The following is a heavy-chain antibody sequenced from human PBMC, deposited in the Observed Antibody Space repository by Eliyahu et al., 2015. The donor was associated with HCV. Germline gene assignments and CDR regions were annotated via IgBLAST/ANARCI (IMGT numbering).Heavy chain of an antibody. CDR1: FTSVSNTGYS. D-gene: IGHD3-22*01. J-gene: IGHJ4*02. Sequence: QLPLEESGPGLVKPSETLSLTCTVSFTSVSNTGYSWGWIRQAPGKALQWIGTFHYTAGPSYSPSLRSRATISADTSKNQLSLILRSVTAAETAVYYCASSSSYGVFFDYWGRGSQVTVSS. CDR2: FHYTAGP. CDR3: ASSSSYGVFFDY. V-gene: IGHV4-39*01.